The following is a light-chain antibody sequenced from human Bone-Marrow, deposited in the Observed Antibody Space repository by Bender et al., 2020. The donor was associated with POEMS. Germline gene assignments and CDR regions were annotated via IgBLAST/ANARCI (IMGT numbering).Light chain of an antibody. CDR1: SSNIGAGYD. CDR2: DNN. Sequence: QSVLTQPPSVSGAPGQRVTISCTGSSSNIGAGYDVYWYQQLPGTAPKLLIYDNNNRPSGVPDRFSGSKSGTSASLAITGLQAEDEGDYYCQSYDNSLGGWVFGGGTKLTVL. CDR3: QSYDNSLGGWV. V-gene: IGLV1-40*01. J-gene: IGLJ3*02.